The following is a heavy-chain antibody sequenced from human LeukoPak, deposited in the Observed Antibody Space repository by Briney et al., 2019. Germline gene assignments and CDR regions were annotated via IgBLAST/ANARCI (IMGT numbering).Heavy chain of an antibody. Sequence: ASVKVSCKVSGYTLTELSMHWVRQAPGKGLEWMGGFDPEDGETIYAQKFQGRVTMTEDTSTDTAYMELSSLRSEDTAVYYCARAPGRTNMISAPDYWGQGTLVTVSS. CDR2: FDPEDGET. V-gene: IGHV1-24*01. J-gene: IGHJ4*02. D-gene: IGHD3/OR15-3a*01. CDR1: GYTLTELS. CDR3: ARAPGRTNMISAPDY.